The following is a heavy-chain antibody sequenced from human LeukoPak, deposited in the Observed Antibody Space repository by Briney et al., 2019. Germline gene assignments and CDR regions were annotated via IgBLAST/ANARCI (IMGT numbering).Heavy chain of an antibody. D-gene: IGHD2-2*01. V-gene: IGHV1-2*02. J-gene: IGHJ4*02. CDR2: INPNSGGT. Sequence: ASVNVSCKASGYIFTGYYMHWVRQAPGQGLEWMGWINPNSGGTNYAQKFQGGDAITRDTSFSSAYMALRELRSSDTAVCLCPRAITRVEVPAVMSFVYWGEGTLVTVPS. CDR1: GYIFTGYY. CDR3: PRAITRVEVPAVMSFVY.